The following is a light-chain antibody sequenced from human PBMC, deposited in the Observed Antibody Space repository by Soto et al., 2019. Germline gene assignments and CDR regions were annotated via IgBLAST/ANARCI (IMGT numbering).Light chain of an antibody. V-gene: IGKV1-39*01. J-gene: IGKJ1*01. CDR1: PTIDNH. CDR2: TAS. CDR3: QQSYSRPWT. Sequence: IQTPQFPSLPSASVGGRVPHPVRASPTIDNHLNWYQQKPGKAPNLLIYTASTLQSGVPSRFSGSGSGTDFTLTISSLQPEDFATYYCQQSYSRPWTFGQGTKVDI.